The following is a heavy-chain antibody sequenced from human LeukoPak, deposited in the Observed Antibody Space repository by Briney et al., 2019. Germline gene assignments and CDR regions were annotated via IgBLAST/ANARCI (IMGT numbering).Heavy chain of an antibody. Sequence: GGSLRLSCEASGFTFSSYGMHWVRQAPGKGLEWVAVIWYDGSNKYYADSVKGRFTISRDNSKNTLYLQMNSLRAEDTAVYYCARDSGWLQAFDYWGQGTLVTVSS. CDR1: GFTFSSYG. CDR2: IWYDGSNK. CDR3: ARDSGWLQAFDY. V-gene: IGHV3-33*01. J-gene: IGHJ4*02. D-gene: IGHD5-24*01.